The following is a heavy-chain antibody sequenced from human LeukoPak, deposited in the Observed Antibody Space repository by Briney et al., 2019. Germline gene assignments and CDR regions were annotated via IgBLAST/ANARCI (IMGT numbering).Heavy chain of an antibody. J-gene: IGHJ3*02. CDR2: IYYSGTT. CDR3: ARQSEYYDSSGYYWDAFDI. CDR1: GGSISSYY. D-gene: IGHD3-22*01. Sequence: KPSETLSLTCTVSGGSISSYYWSWIPQPPGKGLEGIVNIYYSGTTNYNPSLKSRVNISVDTSKNQFSLKLSSVTAADRAVYYCARQSEYYDSSGYYWDAFDIWGQGTMVTVSS. V-gene: IGHV4-59*08.